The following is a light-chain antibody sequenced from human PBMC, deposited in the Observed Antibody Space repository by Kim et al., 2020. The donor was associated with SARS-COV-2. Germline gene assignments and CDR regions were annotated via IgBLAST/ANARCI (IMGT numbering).Light chain of an antibody. J-gene: IGLJ2*01. CDR2: QDS. Sequence: VSPGQTASITCSGDKLGDKYACWYQQKPGQSPVLGIYQDSKRPSGIPERFSGSNSGNTATLTISGTQAMDEADYYCQAWDSSTVVFGGGTKLTVL. V-gene: IGLV3-1*01. CDR1: KLGDKY. CDR3: QAWDSSTVV.